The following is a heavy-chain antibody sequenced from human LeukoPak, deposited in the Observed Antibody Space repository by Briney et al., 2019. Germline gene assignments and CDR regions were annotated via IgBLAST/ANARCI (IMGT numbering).Heavy chain of an antibody. D-gene: IGHD6-13*01. J-gene: IGHJ4*02. V-gene: IGHV4-30-4*01. CDR3: ARGLRELAAANTYYFDY. CDR2: IYYSGST. Sequence: WXXIRQPPGXGLEWIGYIYYSGSTYHNPSLKSRVTISKDASKNQFSLKLSSVTAADTAVYYCARGLRELAAANTYYFDYWGQGTQVTVSS.